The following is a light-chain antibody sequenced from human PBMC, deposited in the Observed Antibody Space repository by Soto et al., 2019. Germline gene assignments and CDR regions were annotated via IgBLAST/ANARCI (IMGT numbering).Light chain of an antibody. Sequence: QSALTQPASVSGSPGQSITISCTGTSSDVGLYDYVSWYQQHPGKAPQLMIYAVSNRPSGVSNRFSASKSGNTASLFISELQAEDEADYYCSSYTSDSSDVFGSGTKVTVL. V-gene: IGLV2-14*01. J-gene: IGLJ1*01. CDR3: SSYTSDSSDV. CDR1: SSDVGLYDY. CDR2: AVS.